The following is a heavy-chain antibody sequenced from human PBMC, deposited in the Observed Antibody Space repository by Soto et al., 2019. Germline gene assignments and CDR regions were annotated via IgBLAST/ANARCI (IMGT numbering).Heavy chain of an antibody. Sequence: EVQLLESGGGLVQPGGSLRLSCAASGFTFSSYAMSWVRQAPGKGLEWVSAISGSGGSTYYADSVKGRFTISRDNSKNTLYLQMNSLRAEDTAVYYCAKVQCSGGSCYFDYYYGMDVWGQGTTVTVSS. CDR1: GFTFSSYA. D-gene: IGHD2-15*01. J-gene: IGHJ6*02. CDR3: AKVQCSGGSCYFDYYYGMDV. V-gene: IGHV3-23*01. CDR2: ISGSGGST.